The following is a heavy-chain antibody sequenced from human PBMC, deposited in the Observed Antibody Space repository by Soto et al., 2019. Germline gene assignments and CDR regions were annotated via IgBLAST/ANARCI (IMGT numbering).Heavy chain of an antibody. Sequence: ASVKVSCKASGYTFTSYGISWVRQAPGQGLEWMGWISAYNGNTNYAQKLQGRVTMTTDTSTSTAYMELRSLRSDDTAVYYCARETDYYDSSGWLLYAFDIWGQXTMVTVSS. CDR1: GYTFTSYG. D-gene: IGHD3-22*01. V-gene: IGHV1-18*01. J-gene: IGHJ3*02. CDR3: ARETDYYDSSGWLLYAFDI. CDR2: ISAYNGNT.